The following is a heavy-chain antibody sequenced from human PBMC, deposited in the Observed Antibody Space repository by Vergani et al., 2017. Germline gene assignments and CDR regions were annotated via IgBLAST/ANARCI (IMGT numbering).Heavy chain of an antibody. Sequence: QVQLQESGPGLVQPSETLSLTCTVSGRSLSSYYWSWIRQPPGQGLEGLGYIYYSGSTNSNPSLKSRVTISVDTSKNQFSLKLSSVTAADTAVYYCARERIQLWHQFDPWGEGTLVTGAS. D-gene: IGHD5-18*01. CDR1: GRSLSSYY. CDR3: ARERIQLWHQFDP. J-gene: IGHJ5*02. CDR2: IYYSGST. V-gene: IGHV4-59*01.